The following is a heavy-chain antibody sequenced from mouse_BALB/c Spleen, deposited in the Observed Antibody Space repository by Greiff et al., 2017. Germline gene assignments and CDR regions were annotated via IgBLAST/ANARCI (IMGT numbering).Heavy chain of an antibody. CDR3: ARSNPYYFDY. Sequence: EVLLVESGGGLVKPGGSLKLSCAASGFTFTSYAMSWVRQSPEKRLEWVAEISSGGSCTYYPDTVTGRSTMSTDNAKSTLYLQMSSLRSEDTAVYYCARSNPYYFDYWGQGTTLTVSS. CDR1: GFTFTSYA. CDR2: ISSGGSCT. D-gene: IGHD2-5*01. V-gene: IGHV5-9-4*01. J-gene: IGHJ2*01.